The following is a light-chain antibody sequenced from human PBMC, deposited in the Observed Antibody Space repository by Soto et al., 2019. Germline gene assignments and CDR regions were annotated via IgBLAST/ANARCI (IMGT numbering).Light chain of an antibody. CDR2: AAF. CDR1: HDMGID. J-gene: IGKJ4*01. V-gene: IGKV1-17*01. Sequence: DIQMTQSPSSLSASAGDRVAITCRASHDMGIDLRWYQQKQGQAPKSLIFAAFNLESGVPSRFRGSGSGTEFTLTIDSLQVEDFATYYCLQYNAYPLTFGGGTKVEIK. CDR3: LQYNAYPLT.